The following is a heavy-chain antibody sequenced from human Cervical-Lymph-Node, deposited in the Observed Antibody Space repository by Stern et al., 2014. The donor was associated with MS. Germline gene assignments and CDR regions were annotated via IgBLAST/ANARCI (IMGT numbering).Heavy chain of an antibody. CDR3: ATTRWDLFTWNWFDP. CDR2: IHDSGST. D-gene: IGHD1-26*01. J-gene: IGHJ5*02. V-gene: IGHV4-61*02. Sequence: QVQLVESGPGLVKPSQTLSLTCTVSGGSISSSGYYWSWIRQPADKGLEWIGRIHDSGSTYYNPSLKSRVTLSMDPAKNPFSLKLPSVTAADTAVYYCATTRWDLFTWNWFDPWGQGTLVTVSS. CDR1: GGSISSSGYY.